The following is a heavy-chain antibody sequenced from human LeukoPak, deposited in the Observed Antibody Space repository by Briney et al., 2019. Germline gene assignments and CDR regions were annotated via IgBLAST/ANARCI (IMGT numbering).Heavy chain of an antibody. CDR1: GGSFSGYY. V-gene: IGHV4-34*01. D-gene: IGHD6-6*01. J-gene: IGHJ4*02. Sequence: KPSETLSLTCAVYGGSFSGYYWSWIRQAPGKGLEWVGEINHSGSTNYNPSLKSRLTISVDTSKNQFSLKLSSVTAADTAVYYCARGHTSIASRGRFDYWGQGTLVTVSS. CDR2: INHSGST. CDR3: ARGHTSIASRGRFDY.